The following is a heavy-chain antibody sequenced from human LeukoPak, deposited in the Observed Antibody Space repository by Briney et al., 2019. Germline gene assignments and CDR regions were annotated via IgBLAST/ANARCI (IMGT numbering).Heavy chain of an antibody. J-gene: IGHJ4*02. V-gene: IGHV3-21*01. CDR3: AREKPED. CDR2: ISSSSSYI. Sequence: PGGSLRLSCAASGFTFTGYSMNWVRQAPGKGLEWVSSISSSSSYIYYADSLKGRFTISRDNAKNSLYLQMNSLRAEDTAVYYCAREKPEDWGQGTLVTVSS. CDR1: GFTFTGYS.